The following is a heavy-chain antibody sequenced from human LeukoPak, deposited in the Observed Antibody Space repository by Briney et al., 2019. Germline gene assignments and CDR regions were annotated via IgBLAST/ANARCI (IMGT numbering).Heavy chain of an antibody. J-gene: IGHJ4*02. V-gene: IGHV4-59*01. CDR1: GGSISSYY. CDR3: ARLLYSSLSDRFDY. Sequence: SETLSLTCTVSGGSISSYYWSWIRQPPGKGLEWIGYFFYSGITNYNPSLKSRVTISVDTSKNQFSLKLSSVTAADTAVYYCARLLYSSLSDRFDYWGQGTLVTVSS. CDR2: FFYSGIT. D-gene: IGHD6-6*01.